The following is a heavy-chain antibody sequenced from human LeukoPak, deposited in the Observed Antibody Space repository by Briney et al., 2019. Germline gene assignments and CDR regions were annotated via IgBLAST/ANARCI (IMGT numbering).Heavy chain of an antibody. V-gene: IGHV3-23*01. CDR2: ISGSGART. Sequence: GGSLRLSCAVSGFTFSDYYMSWIRQAPGKGLEWVSSISGSGARTYYADSVKGRFTISRDNSKNTVFLQMNSLRAEDTAVYYCAKDRELFYGSGTSYNRLDSWGQGTLVTVSS. D-gene: IGHD3-10*01. CDR1: GFTFSDYY. CDR3: AKDRELFYGSGTSYNRLDS. J-gene: IGHJ5*01.